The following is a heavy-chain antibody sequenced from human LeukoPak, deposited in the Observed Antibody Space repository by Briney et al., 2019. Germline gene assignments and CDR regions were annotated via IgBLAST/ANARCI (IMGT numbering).Heavy chain of an antibody. J-gene: IGHJ4*02. Sequence: GGSLRLSCAASGFTFSSYGMHWVRQAPGKGLEWVAVIWYDGSNKYYADSVKGRFTISRDNSKNTLYLQMNSLRAEDTAVYYCAKGVYSGYEPIDYWGQGTLVTVSS. CDR1: GFTFSSYG. D-gene: IGHD5-12*01. CDR2: IWYDGSNK. CDR3: AKGVYSGYEPIDY. V-gene: IGHV3-30*02.